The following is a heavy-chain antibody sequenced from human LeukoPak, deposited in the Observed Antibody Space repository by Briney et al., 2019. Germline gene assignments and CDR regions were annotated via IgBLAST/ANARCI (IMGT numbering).Heavy chain of an antibody. CDR3: ARVQGYYDTSGYYYYYYYMDV. Sequence: GGSLRLSCAASGFTFSSFWMSWVRQAPGKGLEWVANIKQEGSEKYYVDSVKGRFTISRDNAKNSLYLQLNSLRAEDTAVFYCARVQGYYDTSGYYYYYYYMDVWGKGTTVTVSS. D-gene: IGHD3-22*01. CDR1: GFTFSSFW. V-gene: IGHV3-7*01. J-gene: IGHJ6*03. CDR2: IKQEGSEK.